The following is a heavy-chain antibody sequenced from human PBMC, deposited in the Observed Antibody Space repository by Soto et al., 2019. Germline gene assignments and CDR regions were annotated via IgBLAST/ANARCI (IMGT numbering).Heavy chain of an antibody. CDR1: GGSISSSNW. J-gene: IGHJ4*02. D-gene: IGHD6-19*01. CDR2: IYHSGST. V-gene: IGHV4-4*02. CDR3: ARYALGSSGWYDFDY. Sequence: QVQLQESGPGLVKPSGTLSLTCAVSGGSISSSNWWSWVRQPPGKGLEWIGEIYHSGSTNYNPSLKSRVTISVDKSKNQFSLKLGSVTAADTAVYYFARYALGSSGWYDFDYWGQGTLVTVSS.